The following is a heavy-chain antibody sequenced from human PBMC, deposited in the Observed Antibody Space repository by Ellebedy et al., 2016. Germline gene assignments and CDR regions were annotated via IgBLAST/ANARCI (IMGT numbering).Heavy chain of an antibody. J-gene: IGHJ3*02. Sequence: GESLKISXAASGFTFTTYWMSWVRQAPGKGLEWVANIKQNGGEKNYVDSVKGRFTISRDNAKNSLYLQMNSLRAEDTAVYYCARGRSHAFDIWGQGTMVTVSS. CDR1: GFTFTTYW. V-gene: IGHV3-7*01. CDR3: ARGRSHAFDI. CDR2: IKQNGGEK.